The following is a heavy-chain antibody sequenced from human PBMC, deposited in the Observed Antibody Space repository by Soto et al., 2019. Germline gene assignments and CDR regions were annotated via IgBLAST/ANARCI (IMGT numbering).Heavy chain of an antibody. CDR1: GFTVSSHY. Sequence: GGSLRLSCAASGFTVSSHYMSWVRQAPGKGLEWVSVIYSGGSTHYAKSVTGRFIISRDNSKSTVYLQMNSLRAEDTAVYYCARDRTISDYRSSGALGLWGQGTLVTVSS. CDR3: ARDRTISDYRSSGALGL. D-gene: IGHD6-6*01. V-gene: IGHV3-66*01. J-gene: IGHJ4*02. CDR2: IYSGGST.